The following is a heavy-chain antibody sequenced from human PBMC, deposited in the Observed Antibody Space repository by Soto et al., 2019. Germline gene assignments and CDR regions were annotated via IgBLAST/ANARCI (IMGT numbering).Heavy chain of an antibody. CDR1: GGSIRIAGYS. CDR3: ARVGDPYDT. D-gene: IGHD3-10*01. CDR2: IYHSGST. Sequence: SEPLSLTYSVSGGSIRIAGYSWSWIRQPPGKGLEWIGYIYHSGSTYYNPSLKSRVTISLDRSKNQFSLRLSSVTAADTAVYYCARVGDPYDTWGPGTTVTVSS. V-gene: IGHV4-30-2*01. J-gene: IGHJ6*02.